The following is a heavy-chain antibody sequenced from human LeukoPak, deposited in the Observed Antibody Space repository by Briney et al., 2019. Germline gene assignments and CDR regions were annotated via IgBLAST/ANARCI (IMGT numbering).Heavy chain of an antibody. Sequence: KPSETLSLTCAVYGGSFSGYYWSWNRQPPGKGLEWIGEINHSGSTNYNPSLKSRVTISVDTSKNQFSLKLSSVTAADTAVYYCARGSVTRFDYWGQGTLVTVSS. D-gene: IGHD4-11*01. CDR1: GGSFSGYY. CDR3: ARGSVTRFDY. V-gene: IGHV4-34*01. J-gene: IGHJ4*02. CDR2: INHSGST.